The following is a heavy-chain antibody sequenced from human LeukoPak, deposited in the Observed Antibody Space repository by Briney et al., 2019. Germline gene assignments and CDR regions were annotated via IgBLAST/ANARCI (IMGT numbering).Heavy chain of an antibody. CDR3: ARDLDYYATAQ. V-gene: IGHV3-7*01. D-gene: IGHD3/OR15-3a*01. Sequence: GGSLRLSCAASGFSLSRYWMSWVRQAPGKGLEWVANIGKDGTGNHYVDSVKGRFTISRDNAKNSLYLQMNSLRADDTAVYYCARDLDYYATAQWRQGTLVTVSS. J-gene: IGHJ4*02. CDR1: GFSLSRYW. CDR2: IGKDGTGN.